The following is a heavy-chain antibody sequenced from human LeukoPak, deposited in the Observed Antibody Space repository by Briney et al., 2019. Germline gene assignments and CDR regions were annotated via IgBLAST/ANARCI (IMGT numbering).Heavy chain of an antibody. CDR2: INPNIGVT. D-gene: IGHD4-17*01. V-gene: IGHV1-2*02. J-gene: IGHJ4*02. CDR1: GYNFIDYN. CDR3: ALRRQSGAFFDF. Sequence: ASVKVSCKASGYNFIDYNIHWVRRIPGQGLEWMAWINPNIGVTNYAPKFQGRVSLTRDTSIRTAYMELSSLRSDDTAVYYCALRRQSGAFFDFWAQGTLITVS.